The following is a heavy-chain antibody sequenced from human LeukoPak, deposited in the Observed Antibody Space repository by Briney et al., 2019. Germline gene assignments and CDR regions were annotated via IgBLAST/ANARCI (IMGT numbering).Heavy chain of an antibody. V-gene: IGHV1-24*01. CDR3: ATGDTAMGTSDY. Sequence: ASVTVSFTVSGYTLTELSMHWVRQAPGKGLEWMGGFDPEDGETIYAQKFQGRVTMTEDASTDTAYMELSSLRSEDTAVYYCATGDTAMGTSDYWGQGTLVTVSS. CDR1: GYTLTELS. CDR2: FDPEDGET. D-gene: IGHD5-18*01. J-gene: IGHJ4*02.